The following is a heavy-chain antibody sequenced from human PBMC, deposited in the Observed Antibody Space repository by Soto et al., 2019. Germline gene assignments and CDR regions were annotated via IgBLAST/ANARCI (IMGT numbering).Heavy chain of an antibody. J-gene: IGHJ6*02. Sequence: PSETLSLTCSVSGGSISSSNYYWVWIRQPPGKGLEWIGSISYSGSTYNNPSLQSRVTISVDTSKNQFSLKLTSVTAADTAIYYCAKDREEGYNFYYGMDVWGQGATVTVSS. D-gene: IGHD3-10*01. CDR3: AKDREEGYNFYYGMDV. CDR2: ISYSGST. CDR1: GGSISSSNYY. V-gene: IGHV4-39*07.